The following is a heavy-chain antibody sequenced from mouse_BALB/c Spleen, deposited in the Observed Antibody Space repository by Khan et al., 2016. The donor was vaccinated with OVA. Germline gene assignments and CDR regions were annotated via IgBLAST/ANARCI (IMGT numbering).Heavy chain of an antibody. Sequence: EVQLVESGPGLVKPSQSLSLTCTVTGYSITSNYAWNWIRQFPGNKLEWMGYISYSGSTSYNPSLKSRISITRDTSKNKSFLQLSSLTIEDTATYYCARGNYYGYAMDYWGQGTSVTVSS. D-gene: IGHD1-1*01. CDR1: GYSITSNYA. CDR3: ARGNYYGYAMDY. J-gene: IGHJ4*01. V-gene: IGHV3-2*02. CDR2: ISYSGST.